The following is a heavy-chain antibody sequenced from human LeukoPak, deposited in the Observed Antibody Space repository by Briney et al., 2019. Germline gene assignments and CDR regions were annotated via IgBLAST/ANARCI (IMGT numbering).Heavy chain of an antibody. CDR3: ARVAAMAEGYYYYYMDV. V-gene: IGHV4-38-2*02. Sequence: SETLSLTCTVSGYSISSGYYWGWIRPPPGKGLEWIGSIYHSGSTYYNPSLKSRATISVDTSKNQFSLKLSSVTAADTAVYYCARVAAMAEGYYYYYMDVWGKGTTVTVSS. J-gene: IGHJ6*03. CDR1: GYSISSGYY. CDR2: IYHSGST. D-gene: IGHD5-18*01.